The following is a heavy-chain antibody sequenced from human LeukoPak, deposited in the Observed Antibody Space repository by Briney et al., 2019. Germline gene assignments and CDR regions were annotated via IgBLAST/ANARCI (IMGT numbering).Heavy chain of an antibody. Sequence: SETLSLTCTVSGGSISSYYWSWIRQSPGKGLEWIGYIYTSGSTNYNPSLKSRVTISVDTSKNQFSLKLSSVTAADTAVYYCARHYPGDYYYYYKDVWGKGTTVTVSS. CDR2: IYTSGST. J-gene: IGHJ6*03. D-gene: IGHD1-26*01. CDR1: GGSISSYY. CDR3: ARHYPGDYYYYYKDV. V-gene: IGHV4-4*09.